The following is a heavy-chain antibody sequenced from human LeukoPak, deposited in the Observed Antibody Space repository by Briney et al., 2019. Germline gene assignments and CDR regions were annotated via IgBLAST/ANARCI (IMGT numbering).Heavy chain of an antibody. J-gene: IGHJ4*02. CDR3: ARGRDGYNSIAY. CDR2: MSYDGSNK. V-gene: IGHV3-30-3*01. CDR1: GFIFSSYA. D-gene: IGHD5-24*01. Sequence: GRSLRLSCAASGFIFSSYAMHWVRQAPGKGLEWVAVMSYDGSNKYYAVSVKGRFTISRDNSKNTLYLQMNSLRAGDTTVYYCARGRDGYNSIAYWGQGTLVTVSS.